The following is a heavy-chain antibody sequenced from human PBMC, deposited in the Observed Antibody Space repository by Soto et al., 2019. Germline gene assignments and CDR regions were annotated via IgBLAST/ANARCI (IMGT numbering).Heavy chain of an antibody. V-gene: IGHV4-30-2*06. D-gene: IGHD1-26*01. CDR2: ISPTGSS. J-gene: IGHJ5*02. CDR3: ARRGSTTVDP. Sequence: PSETLSLTCTVSGGSITSGGYSWTWIRQSPGKGLESIGYISPTGSSFYNPSLKSRVILSVDTSKNQFSLKLNSVTVADTAVYYCARRGSTTVDPWGQGVLVTVSS. CDR1: GGSITSGGYS.